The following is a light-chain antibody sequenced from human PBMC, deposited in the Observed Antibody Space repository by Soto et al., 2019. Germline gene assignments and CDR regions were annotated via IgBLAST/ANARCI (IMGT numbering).Light chain of an antibody. Sequence: QSVLTQPPSASGSPGQSVTISCTGTSSDVGGYNYVSWYQQHPGKAPKLMIYEVSKRPSGVPDRFSGSKSGNTASLTVYGLHAEDEADYYCSSYAGSNIVVLGGGTKLTVL. CDR2: EVS. V-gene: IGLV2-8*01. CDR3: SSYAGSNIVV. CDR1: SSDVGGYNY. J-gene: IGLJ2*01.